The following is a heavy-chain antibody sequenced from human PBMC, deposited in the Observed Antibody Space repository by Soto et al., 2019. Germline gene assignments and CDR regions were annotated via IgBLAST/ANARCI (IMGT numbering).Heavy chain of an antibody. CDR2: IYYSGST. CDR3: ARGHILTGPPDY. Sequence: SETLSLTCTVSGGSISSGGYYWSWIRQHPGKGLEWIGYIYYSGSTYYNPSLKSRVTISVDTSKNQFSLKLSSVTAADTAVYYCARGHILTGPPDYWGQGALVTVSS. CDR1: GGSISSGGYY. D-gene: IGHD3-9*01. V-gene: IGHV4-31*03. J-gene: IGHJ4*02.